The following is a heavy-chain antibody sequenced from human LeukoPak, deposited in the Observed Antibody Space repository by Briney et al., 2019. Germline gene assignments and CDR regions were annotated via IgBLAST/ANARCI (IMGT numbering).Heavy chain of an antibody. Sequence: GGPLTLPCTVSGFTLSSYWMIWVRQATGGALEWVASIKHDGTETYFVDSVKGRFTIYRDNAKNSLYLQMNSLRAEDTAVYYCARGVRTGGQGTLVTVSS. CDR3: ARGVRT. CDR2: IKHDGTET. V-gene: IGHV3-7*01. CDR1: GFTLSSYW. J-gene: IGHJ4*02. D-gene: IGHD6-6*01.